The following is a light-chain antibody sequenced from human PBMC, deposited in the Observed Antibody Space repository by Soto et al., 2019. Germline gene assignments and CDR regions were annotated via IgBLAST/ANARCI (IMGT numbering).Light chain of an antibody. Sequence: EIVLTQSPATLALSPGERATLSCRASQTISSYLAWYQHKPGQAPRLLIYDTSSRATGIPDRFSVSGSGTDFTLTISRLEPEDFAVYYCQQYGSSPTWTFGQGTKVDIK. CDR2: DTS. J-gene: IGKJ1*01. CDR3: QQYGSSPTWT. CDR1: QTISSY. V-gene: IGKV3-20*01.